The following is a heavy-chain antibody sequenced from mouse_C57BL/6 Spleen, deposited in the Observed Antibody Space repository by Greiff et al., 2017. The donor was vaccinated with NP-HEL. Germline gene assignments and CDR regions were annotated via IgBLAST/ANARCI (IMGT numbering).Heavy chain of an antibody. V-gene: IGHV1-26*01. CDR2: INPNNGGT. J-gene: IGHJ2*01. D-gene: IGHD2-4*01. Sequence: EVQLQQSGPELVKPGASVKISCKASGYTFTDYYMNWVKQSHGKSLAWIGDINPNNGGTSYNQKFKGKATLTVDKSSSTAYMELRSLTSEDSAVYYCARGAYDYAVYYFDYWGQGTTLTVSS. CDR3: ARGAYDYAVYYFDY. CDR1: GYTFTDYY.